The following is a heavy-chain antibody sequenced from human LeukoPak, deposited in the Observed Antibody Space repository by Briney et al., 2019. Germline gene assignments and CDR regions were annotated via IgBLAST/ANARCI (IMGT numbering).Heavy chain of an antibody. CDR2: IYPGDSDT. CDR1: GYSFTFYW. V-gene: IGHV5-51*01. CDR3: ARHSPAVGYYDSSGYYSWLDP. J-gene: IGHJ5*02. D-gene: IGHD3-22*01. Sequence: GESLKISCKGSGYSFTFYWIGWVRQMPGKGLEWMGIIYPGDSDTRYSPSFQGQVTISADKSISTAYLQWSSLNASDTATYYCARHSPAVGYYDSSGYYSWLDPWGQGTLVTVSS.